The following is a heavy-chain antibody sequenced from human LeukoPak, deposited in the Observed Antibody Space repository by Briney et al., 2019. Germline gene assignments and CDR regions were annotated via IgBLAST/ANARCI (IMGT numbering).Heavy chain of an antibody. J-gene: IGHJ2*01. CDR2: ISYDGSNK. CDR3: ARDRVVVPAAIWYFDL. D-gene: IGHD2-2*01. Sequence: PGGSLTLSCAASGFTFSSYGMHWVRQAPGKGLEWVAVISYDGSNKYYADSVKGRFTISRDNSKNTLYLQMNSLRADDTAVYYCARDRVVVPAAIWYFDLWGRGTLVTVSS. CDR1: GFTFSSYG. V-gene: IGHV3-30*03.